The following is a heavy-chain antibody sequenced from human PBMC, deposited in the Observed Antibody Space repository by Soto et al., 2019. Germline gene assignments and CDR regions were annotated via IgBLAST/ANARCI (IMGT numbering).Heavy chain of an antibody. Sequence: GASVKVSCKASGYTYTSYYMHWVRQAPGQGLEWMGIINPSGGSTSYAQKFQSRVTMTRDTSTSTVYMELSSLRSEDTAVYFCARALLSEGITIFGVVPGYYGMDVWGQGTPVTVSS. J-gene: IGHJ6*02. D-gene: IGHD3-3*01. CDR1: GYTYTSYY. CDR3: ARALLSEGITIFGVVPGYYGMDV. CDR2: INPSGGST. V-gene: IGHV1-46*01.